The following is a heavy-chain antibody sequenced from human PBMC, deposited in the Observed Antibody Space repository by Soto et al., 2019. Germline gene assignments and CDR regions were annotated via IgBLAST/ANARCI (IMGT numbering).Heavy chain of an antibody. Sequence: EVQLVESGGGLVKPGGSLRLSCAASGFSFTNAWMSWVRQAPGKGLEWVGRIKSITDGGTTAYAAPGKGRFTISRDDSKNTLYMQMNSLKTEDTALYYCTDGMDVWGQGTTVTVSS. CDR3: TDGMDV. J-gene: IGHJ6*02. CDR1: GFSFTNAW. V-gene: IGHV3-15*01. CDR2: IKSITDGGTT.